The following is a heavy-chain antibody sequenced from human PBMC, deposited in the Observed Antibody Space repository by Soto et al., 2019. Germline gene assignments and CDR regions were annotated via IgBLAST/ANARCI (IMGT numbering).Heavy chain of an antibody. CDR2: ISFNGLSQ. J-gene: IGHJ3*01. Sequence: QEILVESGGGVVQSGTSLRLSCAASGFTFSSFAMHWVRQAPGKGLEWVSVISFNGLSQFYADSVRGRVTVSRDNSKNTLYLQLDSLRADDTGVYSCARGGRGLRGAFDVWGQGTEVSVS. V-gene: IGHV3-30*04. CDR1: GFTFSSFA. CDR3: ARGGRGLRGAFDV. D-gene: IGHD3-16*01.